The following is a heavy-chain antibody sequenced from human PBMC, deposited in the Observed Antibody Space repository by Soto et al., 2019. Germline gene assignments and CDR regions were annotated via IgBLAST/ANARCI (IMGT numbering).Heavy chain of an antibody. CDR2: ISSTSTYI. V-gene: IGHV3-21*01. CDR1: GFTFSTYT. J-gene: IGHJ4*02. CDR3: ARESHTIFGIH. Sequence: EVQLVESGGGLVKPGGSLRLSCAASGFTFSTYTMNWVRRAPGKGLEWVSSISSTSTYIFYSDSVRGRFTISRDNAQNSLYLQMNSLRAEDTAVYYCARESHTIFGIHWGQGTPVTVSS. D-gene: IGHD3-3*01.